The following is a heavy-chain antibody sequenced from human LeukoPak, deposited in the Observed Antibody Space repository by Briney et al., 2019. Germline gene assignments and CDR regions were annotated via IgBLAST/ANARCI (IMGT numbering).Heavy chain of an antibody. CDR2: IIPIFGTA. CDR3: ARDSGYRYDYVWGSYREKGYYYYVDV. Sequence: ASVKVSCKASGGTFSSYAISWVRQAPGQGLEWMGGIIPIFGTANYAQKFQGRVTITADESTSTAYMELSSLRSEDTAVYYCARDSGYRYDYVWGSYREKGYYYYVDVWGKGTTVTVSS. J-gene: IGHJ6*03. V-gene: IGHV1-69*01. D-gene: IGHD3-16*02. CDR1: GGTFSSYA.